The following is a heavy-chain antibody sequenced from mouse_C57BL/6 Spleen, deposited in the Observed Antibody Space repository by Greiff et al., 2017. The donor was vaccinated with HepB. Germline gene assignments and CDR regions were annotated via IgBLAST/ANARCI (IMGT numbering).Heavy chain of an antibody. CDR2: IHPNSGST. J-gene: IGHJ2*01. Sequence: QVQLQQPGAELVKPGASVKLSCKASGYTFTSYWMHWVKQRPGQGLEWIGMIHPNSGSTNYNEKFKSKATLTVDKSSSTAYMQLSSLTSEDSAVYYCARGGGPRDYGSGYEDYWGQGTTLTVSS. D-gene: IGHD1-1*01. CDR3: ARGGGPRDYGSGYEDY. CDR1: GYTFTSYW. V-gene: IGHV1-64*01.